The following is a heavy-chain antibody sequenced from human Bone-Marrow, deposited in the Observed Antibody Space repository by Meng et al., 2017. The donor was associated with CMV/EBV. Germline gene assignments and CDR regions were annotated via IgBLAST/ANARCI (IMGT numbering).Heavy chain of an antibody. CDR2: ISSSSSYI. Sequence: GGSLRLSCAASGFTFSSYSMNWVRQAPGKGLEWVSSISSSSSYIYYADSVKGRFTISRDNAKNSLYLQMNSLRAEDTAVYYCARCEEDIGYCSSTSCYSYYYGMDVCGQGTTVTVSS. CDR3: ARCEEDIGYCSSTSCYSYYYGMDV. V-gene: IGHV3-21*01. D-gene: IGHD2-2*02. J-gene: IGHJ6*02. CDR1: GFTFSSYS.